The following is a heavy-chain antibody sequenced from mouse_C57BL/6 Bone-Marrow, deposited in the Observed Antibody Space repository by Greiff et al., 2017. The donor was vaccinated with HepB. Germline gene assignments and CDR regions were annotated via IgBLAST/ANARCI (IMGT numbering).Heavy chain of an antibody. J-gene: IGHJ4*01. D-gene: IGHD1-1*01. CDR1: GYTFTSYW. CDR3: AREKGFYYYGSSLPYAMDY. V-gene: IGHV1-50*01. CDR2: IDPSDSYT. Sequence: QVQLQQPGAELVKPGASVKLSCKASGYTFTSYWMQWVKQRPGQGLEWIGEIDPSDSYTNYNQKFKGKATVTLDTSSSKAYMQLSSLTSEDSAVYYCAREKGFYYYGSSLPYAMDYWGQGTSVTVSS.